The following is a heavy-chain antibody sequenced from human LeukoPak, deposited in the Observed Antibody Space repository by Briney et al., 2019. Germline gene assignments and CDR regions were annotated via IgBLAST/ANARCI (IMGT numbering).Heavy chain of an antibody. D-gene: IGHD3-10*01. CDR3: ARADYGSGSYFYYYYYMDV. J-gene: IGHJ6*03. Sequence: PSETLSLTCAVSGASISSSNYYWGWVRQSPGKGLEWIGNIYSSGNTYYNASLKSRVTMYIDTSKNQFSLKLSSVTAADTAVYYCARADYGSGSYFYYYYYMDVWGKGTTVTISS. CDR2: IYSSGNT. CDR1: GASISSSNYY. V-gene: IGHV4-39*07.